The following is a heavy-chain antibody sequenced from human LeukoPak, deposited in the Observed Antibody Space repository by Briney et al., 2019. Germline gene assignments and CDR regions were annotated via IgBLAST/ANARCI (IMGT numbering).Heavy chain of an antibody. CDR2: ISYDGSNK. D-gene: IGHD7-27*01. CDR1: GFTFSSYG. Sequence: GGSLRLSCAASGFTFSSYGMHWVRQAPGKGLEWVAVISYDGSNKYYADSVKGRFTISRDNSKNTLYLQMNSLRAEDTAVYYCAKDLNPELTGDLGDAFDIWGQGTMVTVSS. V-gene: IGHV3-30*18. J-gene: IGHJ3*02. CDR3: AKDLNPELTGDLGDAFDI.